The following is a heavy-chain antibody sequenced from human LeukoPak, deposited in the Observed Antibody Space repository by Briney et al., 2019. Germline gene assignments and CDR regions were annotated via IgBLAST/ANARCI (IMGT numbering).Heavy chain of an antibody. J-gene: IGHJ4*02. D-gene: IGHD2-8*01. CDR3: ARLTRHCTNGVYYVDY. CDR2: IYPGDSDT. V-gene: IGHV5-51*01. Sequence: GESLKISCKSSGYSFISYWIGWVRQMPGKGLEWMGIIYPGDSDTRYSPSFQGQVTISADKSITTAYLQWSSLKASDTAMYYCARLTRHCTNGVYYVDYWGQGTLVTVSS. CDR1: GYSFISYW.